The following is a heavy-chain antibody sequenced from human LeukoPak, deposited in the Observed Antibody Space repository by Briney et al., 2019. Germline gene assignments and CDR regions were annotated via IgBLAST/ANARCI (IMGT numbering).Heavy chain of an antibody. Sequence: GGSLRLSCAASGFTFSSYAMSWVRQAPGKGLEWVSAISGSGDSTYYGDSVKGRFTISRDNAKNSLYLQMNSLRAEDTAVYYCARDLSSGLLDWGQGTLVTVSS. V-gene: IGHV3-23*01. CDR1: GFTFSSYA. D-gene: IGHD6-19*01. CDR2: ISGSGDST. J-gene: IGHJ4*02. CDR3: ARDLSSGLLD.